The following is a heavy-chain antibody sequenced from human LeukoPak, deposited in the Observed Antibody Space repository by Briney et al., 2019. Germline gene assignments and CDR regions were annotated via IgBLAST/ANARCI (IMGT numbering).Heavy chain of an antibody. CDR2: IRSKAYGGTT. CDR3: TTPLWFGELISSFYYYYMDV. J-gene: IGHJ6*03. V-gene: IGHV3-49*04. D-gene: IGHD3-10*01. CDR1: GFTFGDYA. Sequence: GGSLRLSCTASGFTFGDYAMSWVRQAPGKGLEWVGFIRSKAYGGTTEYAASVKGRFTISRDDSKSIAYLQMNSLKTEDTAVYYCTTPLWFGELISSFYYYYMDVWGKGTTVTISS.